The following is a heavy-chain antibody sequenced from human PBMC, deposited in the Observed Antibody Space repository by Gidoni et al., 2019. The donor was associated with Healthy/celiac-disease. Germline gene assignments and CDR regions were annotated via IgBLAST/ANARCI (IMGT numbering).Heavy chain of an antibody. V-gene: IGHV1-69*08. CDR3: ARDLGIAAAGYYYYGMDV. CDR2: IIPILGIA. CDR1: GGTFSSYT. Sequence: QVQLVQSGAEVKKPGSSVKVSCKASGGTFSSYTISWVRQAPGQGLEWMGRIIPILGIANYAQKFQSRVTITADKSTSTAYMELSSLRSEDTAVYYCARDLGIAAAGYYYYGMDVWGQGTTVTVSS. J-gene: IGHJ6*02. D-gene: IGHD6-13*01.